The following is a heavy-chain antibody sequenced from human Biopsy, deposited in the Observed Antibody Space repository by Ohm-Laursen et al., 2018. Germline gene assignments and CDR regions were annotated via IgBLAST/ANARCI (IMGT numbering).Heavy chain of an antibody. CDR1: GESFNGYY. D-gene: IGHD3-22*01. Sequence: TLSLTCSVYGESFNGYYWSWIRQTPGKGLEWIGEINHSGRTNYTPSLKSRVTISVDTSKNQFSLKVRSVTAADTAVYYCVRGVDYYDPYHYYALDVWGQGTTVTVSS. V-gene: IGHV4-34*01. CDR2: INHSGRT. CDR3: VRGVDYYDPYHYYALDV. J-gene: IGHJ6*02.